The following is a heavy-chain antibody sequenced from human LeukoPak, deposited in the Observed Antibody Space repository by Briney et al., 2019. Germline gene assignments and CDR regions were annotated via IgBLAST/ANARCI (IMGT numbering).Heavy chain of an antibody. CDR2: ITSNGGRT. J-gene: IGHJ4*02. CDR3: AVLSGTYYFDC. Sequence: PGGSLRLSCSASGCTFGHYTMHWVRQAPGKGLEFVSAITSNGGRTYYADSVKGRFTISRDNPKNTLFLQMNSLRAEDTAVYHCAVLSGTYYFDCWGQGTLVTVSS. V-gene: IGHV3-64D*06. D-gene: IGHD1-14*01. CDR1: GCTFGHYT.